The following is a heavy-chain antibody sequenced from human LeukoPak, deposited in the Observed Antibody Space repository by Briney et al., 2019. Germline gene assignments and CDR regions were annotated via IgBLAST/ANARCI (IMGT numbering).Heavy chain of an antibody. CDR3: ARHEIGVGYCPGY. Sequence: SETLSLTCTVSGGSISSSSYYWRWIRQPPGKGLEWIGSIYYSGSTYYNPSLKSRVTISVDTSKNQFSLKLSSVTAADTAVYYGARHEIGVGYCPGYWRQGTLVTVSS. D-gene: IGHD3-22*01. J-gene: IGHJ4*02. CDR2: IYYSGST. CDR1: GGSISSSSYY. V-gene: IGHV4-39*01.